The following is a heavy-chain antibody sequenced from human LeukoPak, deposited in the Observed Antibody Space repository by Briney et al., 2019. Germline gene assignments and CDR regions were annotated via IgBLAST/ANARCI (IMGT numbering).Heavy chain of an antibody. CDR1: GGSMSSSSYY. D-gene: IGHD3-3*01. V-gene: IGHV4-39*07. J-gene: IGHJ4*02. CDR2: IYYSGST. Sequence: SETLSLTCTVSGGSMSSSSYYWGWIRQPPGKGLEWIGSIYYSGSTYYNPYRKSRVTISVDTSKNQFSLKLSSVTAADTAVYYCARNDFWSGMTYFDYWGQGTLVTVSS. CDR3: ARNDFWSGMTYFDY.